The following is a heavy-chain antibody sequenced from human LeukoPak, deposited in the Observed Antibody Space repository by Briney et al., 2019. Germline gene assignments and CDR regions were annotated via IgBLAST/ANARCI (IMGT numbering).Heavy chain of an antibody. Sequence: ASVKVSCKASGYTFTTYYMHWVRQAPGQGLEWMGIINPSGGSTSYAQKFQGRVTMTRDTSTSTVYVELSSLRSEDTAVYYCASRYYYDSSGYWNGVYGMDVWGQGTTVTVSS. CDR2: INPSGGST. J-gene: IGHJ6*02. V-gene: IGHV1-46*01. CDR1: GYTFTTYY. D-gene: IGHD3-22*01. CDR3: ASRYYYDSSGYWNGVYGMDV.